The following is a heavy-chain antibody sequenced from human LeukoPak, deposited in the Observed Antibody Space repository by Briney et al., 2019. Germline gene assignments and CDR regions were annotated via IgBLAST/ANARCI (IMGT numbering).Heavy chain of an antibody. CDR1: GFTFSSYS. V-gene: IGHV3-21*01. D-gene: IGHD6-13*01. CDR2: ISSSSSYI. CDR3: ARVGFKAAGDY. Sequence: GGSLRLSCAASGFTFSSYSMNWVRQAPGKGLEWVSSISSSSSYIYYADSVKGRFTISRDNAKNSLYLQMNSLRAEDTAVYYCARVGFKAAGDYWGQGTLVTVSS. J-gene: IGHJ4*02.